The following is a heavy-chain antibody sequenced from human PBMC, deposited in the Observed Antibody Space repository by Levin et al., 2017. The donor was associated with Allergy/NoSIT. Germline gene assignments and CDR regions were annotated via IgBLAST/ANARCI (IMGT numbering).Heavy chain of an antibody. CDR2: IDPSDSYT. Sequence: GGSLRLSCKGSGYIFTSYWISWVRQMPGKGLEWMGRIDPSDSYTNYSPSFQGHVTISADKSISTAYLQWSSVKASDTAMYYCARQDVDWFDPWGQGTLVTVSS. J-gene: IGHJ5*02. CDR3: ARQDVDWFDP. CDR1: GYIFTSYW. D-gene: IGHD3-16*01. V-gene: IGHV5-10-1*01.